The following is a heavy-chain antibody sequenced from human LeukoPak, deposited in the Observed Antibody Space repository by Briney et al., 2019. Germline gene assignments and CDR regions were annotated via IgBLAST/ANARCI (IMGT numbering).Heavy chain of an antibody. CDR1: GYTFTGYY. CDR3: ARGPYCSGGSCYLGPFDY. D-gene: IGHD2-15*01. Sequence: AASVKVSCKASGYTFTGYYMHWVRQAPGQGLEWMGWINPDSGGTNYAQTFQGRVTMTRDTSISTAYMELSRLRSDDTAVYYCARGPYCSGGSCYLGPFDYWGQGTLVTVSS. CDR2: INPDSGGT. J-gene: IGHJ4*02. V-gene: IGHV1-2*02.